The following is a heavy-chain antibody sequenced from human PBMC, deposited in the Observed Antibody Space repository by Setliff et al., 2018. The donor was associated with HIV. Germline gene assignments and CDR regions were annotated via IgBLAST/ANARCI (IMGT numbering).Heavy chain of an antibody. CDR2: IYPGDFDT. Sequence: GESLKISCQASGYSFTNYWIGWVRQMPGKGLEWIGVIYPGDFDTRYSPSFQGQVTISADKSISTAYLQWSSLKASDTAMYYCARQVDYHILTGYYSGPHDAFDIWGQGTMVTVSS. CDR1: GYSFTNYW. CDR3: ARQVDYHILTGYYSGPHDAFDI. D-gene: IGHD3-9*01. J-gene: IGHJ3*02. V-gene: IGHV5-51*01.